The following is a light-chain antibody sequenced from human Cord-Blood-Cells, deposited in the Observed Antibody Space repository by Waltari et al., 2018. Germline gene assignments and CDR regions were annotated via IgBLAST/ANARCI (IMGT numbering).Light chain of an antibody. CDR3: CSYAGSYTWV. CDR2: DVS. V-gene: IGLV2-11*01. J-gene: IGLJ3*02. Sequence: QSALTQPRSVSGSPGQPVTISCTGTSSYVGGYNYVSWYQQHPGKAPKLMIYDVSKRPSGVPDRFSGSKSGNTASLTISGLQAEDEADYYCCSYAGSYTWVFGGGTKLTVL. CDR1: SSYVGGYNY.